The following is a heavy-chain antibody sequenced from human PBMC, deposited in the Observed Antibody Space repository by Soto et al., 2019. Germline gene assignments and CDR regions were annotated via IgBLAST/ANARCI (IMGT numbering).Heavy chain of an antibody. CDR3: ARALGGVSASGMDV. V-gene: IGHV4-31*02. CDR2: VSVSGNA. CDR1: GDSIGNGAFY. Sequence: HLQESGPGLVAPSQTLSLRCTVSGDSIGNGAFYWTGIRQFPGKGLEWIGYVSVSGNAYYNPSLKSRVAMSIETSENQLSLRLLSVTAADAAVYFCARALGGVSASGMDVWGQGTTVTVSS. D-gene: IGHD3-3*01. J-gene: IGHJ6*02.